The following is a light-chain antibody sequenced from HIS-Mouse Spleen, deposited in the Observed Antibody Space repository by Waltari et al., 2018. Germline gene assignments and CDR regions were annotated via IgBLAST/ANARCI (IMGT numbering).Light chain of an antibody. CDR3: CSYAGSYTYV. CDR2: DVS. V-gene: IGLV2-11*01. J-gene: IGLJ1*01. Sequence: QSALTQPRSVSGSPGQSVTISCTGTSSDVGGYNYVSWYQQHPGKAPKLMTYDVSKRPSGVPDRFSGSKSGNTASLTISGLQAEDEADYYCCSYAGSYTYVFGTGTKVTFL. CDR1: SSDVGGYNY.